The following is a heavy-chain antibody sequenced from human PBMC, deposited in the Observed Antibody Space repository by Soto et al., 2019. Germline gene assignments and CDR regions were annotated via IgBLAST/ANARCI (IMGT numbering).Heavy chain of an antibody. CDR2: VSSDGSST. CDR3: ARGLPNFSSFDS. D-gene: IGHD5-12*01. V-gene: IGHV3-74*01. J-gene: IGHJ4*02. Sequence: EVQLVESGGGLVQPGESLRLSCAASGFTFSSYWMHWIRQAPGKGLVWVSRVSSDGSSTVYANSVKGRLTISRDNAKNTLYLQMNSLSDADTAVYYCARGLPNFSSFDSWGQGTLVTVSS. CDR1: GFTFSSYW.